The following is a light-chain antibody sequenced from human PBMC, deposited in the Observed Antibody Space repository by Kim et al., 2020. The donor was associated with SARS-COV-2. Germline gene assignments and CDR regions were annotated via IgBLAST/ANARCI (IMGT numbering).Light chain of an antibody. J-gene: IGKJ1*01. CDR2: DAS. V-gene: IGKV3-15*01. Sequence: EIVLTQSPATLSVSPGERATLSCRASQSLSSNLAWYQQKRGQAPRLLIYDASTRAAGLPDRFSGSGSGTEFTLTISSLQSEDFAVYYCQQYIDSPPTFGQGTKVDIK. CDR1: QSLSSN. CDR3: QQYIDSPPT.